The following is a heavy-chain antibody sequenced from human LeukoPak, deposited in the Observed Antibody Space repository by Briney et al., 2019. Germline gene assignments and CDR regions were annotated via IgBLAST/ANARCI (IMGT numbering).Heavy chain of an antibody. J-gene: IGHJ6*02. CDR2: IIPILGIA. D-gene: IGHD5-24*01. V-gene: IGHV1-69*04. CDR3: ARDREMATIVRYYYYGMDV. Sequence: SVRVSCKSSGYTFSYFGLNWVRQAPGQGLEWMGRIIPILGIANYAQKFQGRVTITADKSTSTAYMELSSLRSEDTAVYYCARDREMATIVRYYYYGMDVWGQGTTVTVSS. CDR1: GYTFSYFG.